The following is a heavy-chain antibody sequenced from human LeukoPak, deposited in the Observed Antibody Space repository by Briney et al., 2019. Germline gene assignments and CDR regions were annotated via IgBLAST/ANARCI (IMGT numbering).Heavy chain of an antibody. Sequence: ASVKVSFKASGGTFSSYAISWVRQAPGQGLEWMGGIIPIFGTANYAQKFQGRVTITADESTSTAYMELSSLRSEDTAVYYCARDPLGYSGYDREEEGDYWGQGTLVTVSS. D-gene: IGHD5-12*01. CDR3: ARDPLGYSGYDREEEGDY. V-gene: IGHV1-69*13. CDR1: GGTFSSYA. CDR2: IIPIFGTA. J-gene: IGHJ4*02.